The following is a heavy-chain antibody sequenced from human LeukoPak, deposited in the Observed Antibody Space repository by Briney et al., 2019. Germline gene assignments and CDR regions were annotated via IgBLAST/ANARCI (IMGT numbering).Heavy chain of an antibody. Sequence: SPSETLSLTCAVYGGSFSDFYWSWIRQPPGKGLEWIGSIYYSGSTYYNPSLKSRVTISVDTSKNQFSLKLSSVTAADTAVYYCARHAVIYYYMDVWGKGTTVTISS. CDR2: IYYSGST. CDR3: ARHAVIYYYMDV. CDR1: GGSFSDFY. D-gene: IGHD2/OR15-2a*01. J-gene: IGHJ6*03. V-gene: IGHV4-34*01.